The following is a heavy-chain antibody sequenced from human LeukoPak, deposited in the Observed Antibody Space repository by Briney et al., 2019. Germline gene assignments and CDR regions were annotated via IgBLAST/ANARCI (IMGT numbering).Heavy chain of an antibody. CDR2: INSDGSTT. CDR3: ARTITQTYDFDY. V-gene: IGHV3-74*01. J-gene: IGHJ4*02. CDR1: GFTFSSYW. D-gene: IGHD1-20*01. Sequence: GGSLRLSCAASGFTFSSYWMHWVRQAPGKGLVWVSRINSDGSTTTYADSVKGRFTISRDNAKNSLYLQMNSLRAEDTAVYYCARTITQTYDFDYWGQGTLVTVSS.